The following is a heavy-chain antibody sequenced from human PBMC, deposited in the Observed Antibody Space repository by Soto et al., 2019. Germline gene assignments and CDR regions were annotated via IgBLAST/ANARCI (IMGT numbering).Heavy chain of an antibody. D-gene: IGHD6-19*01. CDR2: IKQDGSEK. CDR3: ARVGGIAVAGDRAGYFDY. V-gene: IGHV3-7*01. J-gene: IGHJ4*02. Sequence: EVQLVESGGDLVKPGGSLRLSCAASGFPFSGNWMSWVRKAPGKGLEWVANIKQDGSEKSYVDSVKGRFPISRDNAKKSLYLQMNSLRAEDTAVYYCARVGGIAVAGDRAGYFDYWGQGTLVTVSS. CDR1: GFPFSGNW.